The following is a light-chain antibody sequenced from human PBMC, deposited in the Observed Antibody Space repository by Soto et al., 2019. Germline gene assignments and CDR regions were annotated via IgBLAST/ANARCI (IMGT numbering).Light chain of an antibody. CDR1: QSVSSSY. V-gene: IGKV3-20*01. Sequence: EIVLTQSPGTLSLSPGERATLSCRASQSVSSSYLAWYQQKPGQAPRLLIYGASSRATGSPDRFSGSGSGTDFTLTISRLEPEDFAVYYCHQYGSSPWTFGQGTKVDI. CDR2: GAS. CDR3: HQYGSSPWT. J-gene: IGKJ1*01.